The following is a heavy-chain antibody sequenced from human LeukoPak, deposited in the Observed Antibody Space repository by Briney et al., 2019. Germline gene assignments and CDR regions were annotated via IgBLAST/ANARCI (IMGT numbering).Heavy chain of an antibody. CDR2: MNPNSGNT. V-gene: IGHV1-8*01. Sequence: ASVKVSCKASGYTFTSYDINWVRQATGQGLEWMGWMNPNSGNTGYAQKFQGRVTMTRNTSISTAYMELSSLRSEDTAVYYCARSAGYYGYYYYYYMDVWGKGTTVTVSS. D-gene: IGHD3-9*01. J-gene: IGHJ6*03. CDR3: ARSAGYYGYYYYYYMDV. CDR1: GYTFTSYD.